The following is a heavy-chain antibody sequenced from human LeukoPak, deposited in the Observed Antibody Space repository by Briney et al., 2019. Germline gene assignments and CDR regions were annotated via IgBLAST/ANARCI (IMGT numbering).Heavy chain of an antibody. CDR1: GFTFSNYG. V-gene: IGHV3-30*02. CDR3: VKDNPLDY. D-gene: IGHD1-14*01. CDR2: IRYDGNNK. Sequence: GGSLRPSCGASGFTFSNYGMLWVRQSPGKGLEWVAFIRYDGNNKLYADSMKGRFTISRDNSKNTLYLHINSLRAEDTAVYYCVKDNPLDYWGQGTLVIVSS. J-gene: IGHJ4*02.